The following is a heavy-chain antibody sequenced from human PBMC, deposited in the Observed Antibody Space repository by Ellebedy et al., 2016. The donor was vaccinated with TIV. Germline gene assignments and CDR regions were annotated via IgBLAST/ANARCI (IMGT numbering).Heavy chain of an antibody. CDR2: IKQDGSEK. D-gene: IGHD3-3*01. CDR1: GFTFSSYW. V-gene: IGHV3-7*01. J-gene: IGHJ6*02. Sequence: GGSLRLXXAASGFTFSSYWMSWVRQAPGKGLEWVANIKQDGSEKYDVDSVKGRFTISRDNAKNSLYLQINSLRAEDTAVYYCARDGRTGDDFWSGYFPYYYYGMDVWGQGTTVTVSS. CDR3: ARDGRTGDDFWSGYFPYYYYGMDV.